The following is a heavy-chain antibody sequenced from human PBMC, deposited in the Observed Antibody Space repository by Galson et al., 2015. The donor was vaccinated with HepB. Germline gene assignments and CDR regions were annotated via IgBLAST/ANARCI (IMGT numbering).Heavy chain of an antibody. J-gene: IGHJ6*02. CDR3: AKDRHGGSSVDGMDV. CDR2: ISYDGSNK. Sequence: SLRLSCAASGFTFSSYAMHWVRQAPGKGLEWVAVISYDGSNKYYADSVKGRFTISRDNSKNTLYLQMNSLRAEDTAVYYCAKDRHGGSSVDGMDVWGQGTTVTVSS. V-gene: IGHV3-30*04. D-gene: IGHD6-6*01. CDR1: GFTFSSYA.